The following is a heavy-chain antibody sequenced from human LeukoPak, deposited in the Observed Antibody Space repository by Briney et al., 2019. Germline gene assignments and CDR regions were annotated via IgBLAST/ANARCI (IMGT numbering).Heavy chain of an antibody. D-gene: IGHD1-26*01. CDR1: GFTFSSYA. CDR3: AKDSQRGAPVRIVGAGCDY. V-gene: IGHV3-23*01. Sequence: GGSLRLSCAASGFTFSSYAMSWVRQAPGKGLEWVSAISGSGGTTYYADSVKGRFTISSDNSKNTLYLQMNSLRAEDTAVYYCAKDSQRGAPVRIVGAGCDYWGQGTLVTVSS. J-gene: IGHJ4*02. CDR2: ISGSGGTT.